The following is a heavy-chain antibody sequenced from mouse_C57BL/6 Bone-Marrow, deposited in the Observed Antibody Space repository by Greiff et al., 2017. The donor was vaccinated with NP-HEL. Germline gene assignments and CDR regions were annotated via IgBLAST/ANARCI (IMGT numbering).Heavy chain of an antibody. CDR1: GFTFSSYA. CDR2: ISDGGSYT. Sequence: EVKLMESGGGLVKPGGSLKLSCAASGFTFSSYAMSWVRQTPEKRLEWVATISDGGSYTYYTDNVKGRFTISRDNAKNNLYLQMSHLKSEDTAMYYCASSYYSYYFDYWGQGTTLTVSS. J-gene: IGHJ2*01. CDR3: ASSYYSYYFDY. V-gene: IGHV5-4*03. D-gene: IGHD2-12*01.